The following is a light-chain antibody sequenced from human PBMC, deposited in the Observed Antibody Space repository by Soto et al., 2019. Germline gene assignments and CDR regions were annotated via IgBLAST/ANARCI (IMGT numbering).Light chain of an antibody. J-gene: IGKJ1*01. V-gene: IGKV3-15*01. CDR3: QQYNNWPPHWT. Sequence: EIVMTQSPATLSVSPGERATLSCSASQSVSSNLAWYQQNPGQAPRLLIYGASTRPTGIPARFSGSGSGTEFTLTISSLQAEDFAVYYCQQYNNWPPHWTFGQGTKVDIK. CDR1: QSVSSN. CDR2: GAS.